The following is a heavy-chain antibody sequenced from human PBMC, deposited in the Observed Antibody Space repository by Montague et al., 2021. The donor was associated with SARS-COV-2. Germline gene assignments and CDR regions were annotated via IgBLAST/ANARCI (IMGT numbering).Heavy chain of an antibody. Sequence: TLSLTCTVSGGSISSGGYYWSWIRQHPGKGLEWIGYIYYSGSTXYNPSLKSRVTISVDTSKNRFSLKLSSVTAADTAVYYCARVRITMIVVVDAFDIWGQGTMVTVSS. CDR3: ARVRITMIVVVDAFDI. CDR2: IYYSGST. V-gene: IGHV4-31*03. D-gene: IGHD3-22*01. J-gene: IGHJ3*02. CDR1: GGSISSGGYY.